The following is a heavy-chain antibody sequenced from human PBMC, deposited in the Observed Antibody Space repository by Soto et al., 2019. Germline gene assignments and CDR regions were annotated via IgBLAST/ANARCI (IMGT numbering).Heavy chain of an antibody. CDR2: INHSGST. Sequence: SETLSLTCAVYGGSFSGYYWSWIRQPPGKGLEWIGEINHSGSTNYNPSLKSRVTISVDTSKNQFSLKLSSVTAADTAVYYCARSDTRDIVATKNRYYYYNYMDVWGKGTTVTVSS. D-gene: IGHD5-12*01. V-gene: IGHV4-34*01. J-gene: IGHJ6*03. CDR1: GGSFSGYY. CDR3: ARSDTRDIVATKNRYYYYNYMDV.